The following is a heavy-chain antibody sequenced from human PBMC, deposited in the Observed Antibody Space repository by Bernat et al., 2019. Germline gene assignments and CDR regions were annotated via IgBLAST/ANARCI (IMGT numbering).Heavy chain of an antibody. J-gene: IGHJ5*02. Sequence: QVQLVQSGAEVKKPGASVKVSCKASGYTFTSYGISWVRQAPGQGLEWMGWISAYNGNTNYAQKLQGRVTMTTDTFTSTAYMELRSLRSDDTAVYYCARLWFGESPVNWFDPWGQGTLVTVSS. D-gene: IGHD3-10*01. V-gene: IGHV1-18*01. CDR1: GYTFTSYG. CDR2: ISAYNGNT. CDR3: ARLWFGESPVNWFDP.